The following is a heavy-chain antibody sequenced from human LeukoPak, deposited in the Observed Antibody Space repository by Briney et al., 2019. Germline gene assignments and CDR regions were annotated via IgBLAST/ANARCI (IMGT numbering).Heavy chain of an antibody. Sequence: PSETLSLTCTVSGGSTSSSGYYWGWIRQPPVKGLEWIGTIYYSGSTYYNPSLKSRVTISVDTSKNQFSLKLRSVTAADTAVYYCARIRDTSGWYPYYYYMDVWGKGTTVTVSS. J-gene: IGHJ6*03. CDR1: GGSTSSSGYY. CDR2: IYYSGST. V-gene: IGHV4-39*07. CDR3: ARIRDTSGWYPYYYYMDV. D-gene: IGHD6-19*01.